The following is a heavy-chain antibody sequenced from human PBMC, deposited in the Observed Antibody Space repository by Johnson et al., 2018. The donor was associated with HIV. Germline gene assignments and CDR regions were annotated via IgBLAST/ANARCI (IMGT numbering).Heavy chain of an antibody. V-gene: IGHV3-33*06. CDR2: IWYDGSNK. CDR1: GFTFSSYG. Sequence: QVQLVESWGGVVQPGRSLRLSCAASGFTFSSYGMHWVRQAPGKGLEWVAVIWYDGSNKYYADSVKCRFTISRDNSKNTLYLQMNSLRAEDTAVYYCAKDRGAARAFDAFDIWGQGTMVTVSS. J-gene: IGHJ3*02. D-gene: IGHD6-6*01. CDR3: AKDRGAARAFDAFDI.